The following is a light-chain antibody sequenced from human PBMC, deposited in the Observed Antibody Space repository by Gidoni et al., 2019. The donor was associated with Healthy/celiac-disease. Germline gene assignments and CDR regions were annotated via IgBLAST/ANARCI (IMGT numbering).Light chain of an antibody. Sequence: DIQMTQSPSSLSSSVRDRVTITFQASQDISNYLHWYQQKPGKAPKLLIYDASNLETGVPSRFSGSGSGTDFTFTISSLQPEDIATYYFQQYDNLPLTFGGGTKVEIK. CDR3: QQYDNLPLT. V-gene: IGKV1-33*01. J-gene: IGKJ4*01. CDR1: QDISNY. CDR2: DAS.